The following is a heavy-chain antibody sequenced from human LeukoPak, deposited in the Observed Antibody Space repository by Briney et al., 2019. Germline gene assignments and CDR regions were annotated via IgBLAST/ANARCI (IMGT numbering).Heavy chain of an antibody. D-gene: IGHD7-27*01. CDR1: GYTFTSYG. V-gene: IGHV1-2*02. CDR3: ARDLGDV. CDR2: MNPNSGGT. J-gene: IGHJ6*04. Sequence: ASVKVSCKASGYTFTSYGISWVRKAPGQGLEWMGWMNPNSGGTKYAQKFQGRVTMTRDTSISTAYMELRRVRSDDTAVYYCARDLGDVWGKGTTVTISS.